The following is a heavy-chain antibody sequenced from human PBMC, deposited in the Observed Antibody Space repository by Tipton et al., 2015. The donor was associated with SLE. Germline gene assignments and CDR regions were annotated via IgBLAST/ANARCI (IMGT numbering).Heavy chain of an antibody. Sequence: TLSLTCTVSGGSFSNYYWNWIRQPAGKGLEWIGRLYGSGSPTHYNPSLESRVTISEDTSRNQFSLNLSSVTAADTAVYYCARAVARVVYARVRAFDIWGQGTLVTVSS. CDR3: ARAVARVVYARVRAFDI. J-gene: IGHJ3*02. CDR2: LYGSGSPT. D-gene: IGHD2-8*02. V-gene: IGHV4-4*07. CDR1: GGSFSNYY.